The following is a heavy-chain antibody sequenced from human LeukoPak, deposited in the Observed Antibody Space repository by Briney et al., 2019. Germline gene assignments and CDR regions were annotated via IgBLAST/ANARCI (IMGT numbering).Heavy chain of an antibody. CDR1: GFTFSSYA. CDR2: VTGSGVTT. D-gene: IGHD3-3*01. Sequence: GGSLRLSCAASGFTFSSYAMSWVRQAPGKGLEWVSTVTGSGVTTYYEDSVKGRFTVSRDNSKNTLYLQMNSLRAEDTAIYFCAKEFSSDFWSGPIDQWGQGTLVTVSS. J-gene: IGHJ4*02. CDR3: AKEFSSDFWSGPIDQ. V-gene: IGHV3-23*01.